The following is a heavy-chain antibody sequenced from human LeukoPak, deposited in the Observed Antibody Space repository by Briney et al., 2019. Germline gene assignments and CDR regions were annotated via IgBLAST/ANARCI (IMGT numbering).Heavy chain of an antibody. V-gene: IGHV3-23*01. CDR1: GFTFSSYA. J-gene: IGHJ4*02. Sequence: GGSLRLSCAASGFTFSSYAMSWVRQAPGKGLEWVSAISGSGGSTYYADSVKGRFTISRDNSKNTLYLQMNSLRAEDSAIYYCAKRVSYSSGSHFDYWGQGTLVTVSS. CDR2: ISGSGGST. D-gene: IGHD3-10*01. CDR3: AKRVSYSSGSHFDY.